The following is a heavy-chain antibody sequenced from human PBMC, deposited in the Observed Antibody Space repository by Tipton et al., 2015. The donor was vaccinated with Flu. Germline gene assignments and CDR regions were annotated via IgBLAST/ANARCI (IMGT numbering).Heavy chain of an antibody. CDR1: GFTFSTYN. D-gene: IGHD3-10*01. Sequence: GSLRLSCAASGFTFSTYNMNWVRHAPGRGLEWVSSISRSGASTYYADSLQGRFTISRDNAKNSLFLQMNSLRAEDTAVYYCARAPMVRGVIDYWGQGTLVTVSS. V-gene: IGHV3-21*01. CDR2: ISRSGAST. J-gene: IGHJ4*02. CDR3: ARAPMVRGVIDY.